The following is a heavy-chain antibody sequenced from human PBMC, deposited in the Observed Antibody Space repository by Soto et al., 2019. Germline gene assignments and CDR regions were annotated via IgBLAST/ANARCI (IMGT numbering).Heavy chain of an antibody. CDR1: GGSISSYY. J-gene: IGHJ5*02. CDR3: VACSGGACYGWFDP. V-gene: IGHV4-59*01. Sequence: QVQLQESGPGLVKPSETLSLTCTVSGGSISSYYWSWIRQTPGKGLEWIGYIYYSGSTKYNPSLKSRATISVDTSKNHFSLKLSSVTAADTAVYYCVACSGGACYGWFDPWGQGTLVTVSS. CDR2: IYYSGST. D-gene: IGHD2-15*01.